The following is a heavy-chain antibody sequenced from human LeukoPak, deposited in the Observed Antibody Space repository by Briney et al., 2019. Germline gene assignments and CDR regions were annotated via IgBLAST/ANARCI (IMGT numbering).Heavy chain of an antibody. D-gene: IGHD4/OR15-4a*01. Sequence: PGGSLRLSCTVSGFTVSSNSMSWVRQAPGKGLEWVSFIYSGSTHYTDSVQGRFTISRDNSKNTLYLQMNSLRAEDTGVYYCARRAGAYSHPYDYWGQGTLVTVSS. CDR2: IYSGST. J-gene: IGHJ4*02. V-gene: IGHV3-53*01. CDR3: ARRAGAYSHPYDY. CDR1: GFTVSSNS.